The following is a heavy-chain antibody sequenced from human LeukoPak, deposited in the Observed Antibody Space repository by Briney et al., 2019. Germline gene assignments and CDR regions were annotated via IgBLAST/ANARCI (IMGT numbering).Heavy chain of an antibody. J-gene: IGHJ4*02. CDR3: AKVVAGNIDYYFDY. CDR1: GFTISNYA. D-gene: IGHD2/OR15-2a*01. CDR2: ISGTGGST. V-gene: IGHV3-23*01. Sequence: GGSLRLSCAASGFTISNYAMSWVRQAPGKGLEWVAGISGTGGSTHYADYVKGRFTISRDNTKNTVYLQMRNLRVEHTAVYYCAKVVAGNIDYYFDYWGQGILVAVSS.